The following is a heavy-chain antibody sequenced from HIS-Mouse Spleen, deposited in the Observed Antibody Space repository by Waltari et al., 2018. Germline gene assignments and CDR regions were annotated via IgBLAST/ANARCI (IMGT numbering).Heavy chain of an antibody. J-gene: IGHJ2*01. CDR3: AREIPYSSSWYDWYFDL. V-gene: IGHV4-39*07. Sequence: QLQLQESGPGLVKPSETLSLTCTFSGGSISSSSSYWGWIRQPPGKGLEWIGSIYYSGSTYYNTSLKSRVTISVDTSKNQFSLKLSSVTAADTAVYYCAREIPYSSSWYDWYFDLWGRGTLVTVSS. D-gene: IGHD6-13*01. CDR2: IYYSGST. CDR1: GGSISSSSSY.